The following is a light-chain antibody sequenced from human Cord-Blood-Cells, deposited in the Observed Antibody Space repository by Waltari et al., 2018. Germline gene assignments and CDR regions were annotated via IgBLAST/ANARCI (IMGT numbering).Light chain of an antibody. CDR2: EGS. CDR3: CSYAGSSTL. J-gene: IGLJ2*01. V-gene: IGLV2-23*01. CDR1: SSDVGSYNL. Sequence: QSALTQPASVSGSPGQSITISCTGTSSDVGSYNLVSWYQQHPGKAPKLMIYEGSKRTSGVSNRFSGSKSGNTASLTISGLQAEDEADYYCCSYAGSSTLFGGGTKLTVL.